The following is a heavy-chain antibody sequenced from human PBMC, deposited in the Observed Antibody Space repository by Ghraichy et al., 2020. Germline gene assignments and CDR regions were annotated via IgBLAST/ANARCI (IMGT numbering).Heavy chain of an antibody. CDR1: DDSITNRPYH. CDR3: ARHGVLQWGHFWIGRWAFDS. V-gene: IGHV4-39*01. D-gene: IGHD3-3*02. CDR2: IDHTGST. Sequence: SETLSLTCGVSDDSITNRPYHWGWIRQPPGKGLEWIASIDHTGSTYFNPSLKSRVTISVDTSKNQFSLKLNSVTAADTAVYYCARHGVLQWGHFWIGRWAFDSWGQGTLVTVSS. J-gene: IGHJ4*01.